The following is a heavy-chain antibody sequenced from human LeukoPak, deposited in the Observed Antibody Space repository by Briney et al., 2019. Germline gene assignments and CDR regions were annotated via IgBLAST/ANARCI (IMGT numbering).Heavy chain of an antibody. V-gene: IGHV4-30-4*07. CDR1: GGSISSGGYS. CDR3: ARVETPSSSFDY. Sequence: SETLSLTCAVSGGSISSGGYSWSWIRQPPGKRLEWIAYIYYRGSTYYNPSLKSRPTISVDTSKNQFSLKLSSVPAAGSAVYYCARVETPSSSFDYWGQGTLVTVSS. CDR2: IYYRGST. D-gene: IGHD6-6*01. J-gene: IGHJ4*02.